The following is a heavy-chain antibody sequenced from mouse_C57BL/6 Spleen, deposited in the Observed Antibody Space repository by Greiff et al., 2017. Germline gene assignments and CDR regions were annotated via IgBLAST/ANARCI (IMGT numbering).Heavy chain of an antibody. D-gene: IGHD3-2*02. J-gene: IGHJ4*01. CDR2: IDPSDSYT. CDR3: ARQLRLRYYAMDY. Sequence: QVQLQQPGAELVKPGASVKLSCKASGYTFTSYWMQWVKQRPGQGLEWIGEIDPSDSYTNYNQKFKGKATLTVDTSSSTAYMQHSSLTSEDSAVYYCARQLRLRYYAMDYWGQGTSVTVSS. CDR1: GYTFTSYW. V-gene: IGHV1-50*01.